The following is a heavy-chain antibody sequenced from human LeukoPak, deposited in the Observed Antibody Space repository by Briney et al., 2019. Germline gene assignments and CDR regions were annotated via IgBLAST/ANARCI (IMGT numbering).Heavy chain of an antibody. Sequence: ASVKVSCKASGYTFTSYDINWVRQATGQGLEWMGWMNPNSGNTGYAQKFQGRVTITRNTSISTAYMELSRLRSDDTAVYYCARDRDQPHWYFDLWGRGTLVTVSS. CDR1: GYTFTSYD. J-gene: IGHJ2*01. CDR2: MNPNSGNT. CDR3: ARDRDQPHWYFDL. V-gene: IGHV1-8*03. D-gene: IGHD3-10*01.